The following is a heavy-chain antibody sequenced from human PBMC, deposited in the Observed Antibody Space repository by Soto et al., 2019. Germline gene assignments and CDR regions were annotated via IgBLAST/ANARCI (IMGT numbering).Heavy chain of an antibody. CDR2: ISSSGSTI. D-gene: IGHD3-3*01. V-gene: IGHV3-11*01. Sequence: QVQLVESGGGLVKPGGSLRLSCAASGFTFSDYYMSWIRQAPGKGLEWVSYISSSGSTIYYADSVKGRFTISRDNAKNSLYLQMKSLRAEDTAVYYCAREDRSGPISSNWFDPWGQGTLVTVSS. J-gene: IGHJ5*02. CDR1: GFTFSDYY. CDR3: AREDRSGPISSNWFDP.